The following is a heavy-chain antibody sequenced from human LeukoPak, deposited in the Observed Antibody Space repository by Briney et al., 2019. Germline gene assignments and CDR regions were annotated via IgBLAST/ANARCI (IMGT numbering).Heavy chain of an antibody. Sequence: GASVKVSCKASGYTFTSYYMHWVRQAPGQGLEWMGIINPSGGSRSYAQKFQGRVTMTRDTSTSTVYMELSSLRSEDTAVYYCARDFVVGAPFDYWGQGTLVTVSS. J-gene: IGHJ4*02. CDR3: ARDFVVGAPFDY. CDR1: GYTFTSYY. CDR2: INPSGGSR. V-gene: IGHV1-46*01. D-gene: IGHD2-15*01.